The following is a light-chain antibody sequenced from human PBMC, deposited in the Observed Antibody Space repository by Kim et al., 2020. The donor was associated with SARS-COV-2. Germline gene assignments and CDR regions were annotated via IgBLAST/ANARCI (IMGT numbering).Light chain of an antibody. CDR3: QSYDSSLSGYV. CDR2: SNG. J-gene: IGLJ1*01. CDR1: SSNIGAGYD. Sequence: PGQTVTVSCIGSSSNIGAGYDVHWYQHLPTTAPKLLIYSNGNRPSGVPDRFSGSKSGTSASLAITGLQAEDEADYYCQSYDSSLSGYVIGSGTKVTV. V-gene: IGLV1-40*01.